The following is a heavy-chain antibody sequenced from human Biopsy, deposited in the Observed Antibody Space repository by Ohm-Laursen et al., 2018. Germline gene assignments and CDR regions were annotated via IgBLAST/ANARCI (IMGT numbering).Heavy chain of an antibody. Sequence: GTLSLTCTASGGSISSYYWSWIRQPPGKGLQWIGYVYYTGSTDYNPSLQSRVTISVDTSKNHFSLRLRSVTPADTAIYYCARDRGYYSDRTVPGYFDLWGRGTLVTVSS. J-gene: IGHJ2*01. D-gene: IGHD3-22*01. V-gene: IGHV4-59*01. CDR2: VYYTGST. CDR1: GGSISSYY. CDR3: ARDRGYYSDRTVPGYFDL.